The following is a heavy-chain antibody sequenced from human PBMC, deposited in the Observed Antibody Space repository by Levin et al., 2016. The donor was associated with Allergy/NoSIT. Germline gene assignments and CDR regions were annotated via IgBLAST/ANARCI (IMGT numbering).Heavy chain of an antibody. CDR3: AKSPLSMIVLVTMFYLDF. CDR1: GFAFSTYG. Sequence: GGSLRLSCAASGFAFSTYGMRWVRQAPGKGLEWVALISYDGNNKYYADSVKGRFTISRDNSKNTLYLQMNSLRPEDTAIYYCAKSPLSMIVLVTMFYLDFWGQGTLVTVSS. J-gene: IGHJ4*02. V-gene: IGHV3-30*18. CDR2: ISYDGNNK. D-gene: IGHD3-22*01.